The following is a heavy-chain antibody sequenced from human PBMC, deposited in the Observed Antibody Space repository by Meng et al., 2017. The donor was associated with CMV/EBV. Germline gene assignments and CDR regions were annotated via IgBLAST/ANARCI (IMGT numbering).Heavy chain of an antibody. CDR1: GYPFTGYY. CDR3: AREGVVVVPAALTSGDAFDI. Sequence: ASVKVSCKASGYPFTGYYMHWVRQAPGHGLEWMGWINPNSGGTNYAQKFQGRVTMTRDTSISTAYMELSRLRSDDTAVYYCAREGVVVVPAALTSGDAFDIWGQGTMVTVSS. J-gene: IGHJ3*02. D-gene: IGHD2-2*01. V-gene: IGHV1-2*02. CDR2: INPNSGGT.